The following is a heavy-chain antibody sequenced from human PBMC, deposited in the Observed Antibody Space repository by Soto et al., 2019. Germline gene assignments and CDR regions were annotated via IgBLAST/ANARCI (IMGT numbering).Heavy chain of an antibody. V-gene: IGHV2-5*02. J-gene: IGHJ4*02. CDR2: IYWDDDK. D-gene: IGHD3-3*01. CDR3: AQRVLRTVFGLVTTTASYFDF. Sequence: QITLNESGPTVVRPTEPLTLTCRFSGFSLTTSGVVVGWIRQSPGKAPEWLALIYWDDDKRYSASLKSRLTITKDTSKARVVLTVSDLDPTDTATYSCAQRVLRTVFGLVTTTASYFDFWGQGTPVAVST. CDR1: GFSLTTSGVV.